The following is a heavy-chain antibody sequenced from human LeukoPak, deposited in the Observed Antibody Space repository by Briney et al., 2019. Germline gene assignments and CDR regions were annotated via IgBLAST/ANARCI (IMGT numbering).Heavy chain of an antibody. V-gene: IGHV4-59*01. J-gene: IGHJ4*02. CDR1: GVSISSYD. D-gene: IGHD7-27*01. CDR3: ATLGSFDY. Sequence: PSETLSLTCTVSGVSISSYDWSWIQQPPGKGLEWIGYRYYRGSTNYNPSLKSRVTTSVDTSKNQFSLKLSSVTAADTPVYYCATLGSFDYWGQGTLVTVSS. CDR2: RYYRGST.